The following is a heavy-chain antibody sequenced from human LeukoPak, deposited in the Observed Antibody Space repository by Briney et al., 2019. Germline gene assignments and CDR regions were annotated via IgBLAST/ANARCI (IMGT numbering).Heavy chain of an antibody. D-gene: IGHD3-10*01. V-gene: IGHV3-23*01. CDR2: VSDSGRNT. Sequence: GGSLRLSCAASGFTFRRYGMTWVRQAPGKGLDWVSSVSDSGRNTYYADSVKGRFTISRDNSNNTLYLQMNSLRAGDTAVYYCAKTWFGDLEIRFDPWGQGTLVTVSS. CDR1: GFTFRRYG. CDR3: AKTWFGDLEIRFDP. J-gene: IGHJ5*02.